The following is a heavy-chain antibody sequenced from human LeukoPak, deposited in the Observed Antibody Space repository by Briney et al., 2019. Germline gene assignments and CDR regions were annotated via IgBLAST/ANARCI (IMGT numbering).Heavy chain of an antibody. J-gene: IGHJ4*02. V-gene: IGHV4-30-2*01. CDR2: MYHDGDT. Sequence: KASETLSLTCAVSRGSISSGGYSWSWIRQPPGKGLEWIGYMYHDGDTYYNPSLKGRVTISVDRSKNQFSLKVSSVTAADTAVYYCARGGVAPPGGPFFDYWGQGTLVTVSS. CDR1: RGSISSGGYS. D-gene: IGHD3-10*01. CDR3: ARGGVAPPGGPFFDY.